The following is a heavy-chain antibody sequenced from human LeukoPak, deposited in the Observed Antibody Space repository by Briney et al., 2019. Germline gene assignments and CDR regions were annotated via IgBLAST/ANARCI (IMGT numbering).Heavy chain of an antibody. V-gene: IGHV1-46*01. D-gene: IGHD2-15*01. CDR2: INPSGGST. J-gene: IGHJ4*02. CDR3: ARVSGYCSGGSCYDY. CDR1: GYTFTSYY. Sequence: ASVKVSCTASGYTFTSYYMHWVRQAPGQGLEWMGIINPSGGSTSYAQKFQGRVTMTRDMSTSTDYMELSSLRSEDTAVYYCARVSGYCSGGSCYDYWGQGTLVTVSS.